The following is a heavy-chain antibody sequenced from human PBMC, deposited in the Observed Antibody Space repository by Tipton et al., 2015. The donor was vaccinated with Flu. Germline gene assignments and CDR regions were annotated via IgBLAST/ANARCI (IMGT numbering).Heavy chain of an antibody. V-gene: IGHV4-59*01. CDR1: GGSISSYY. CDR2: IYYSGST. J-gene: IGHJ3*02. Sequence: TLSLTCTVSGGSISSYYWSRIRQPPGKGLEWIGYIYYSGSTNYNPSLKSRVTISVDTSKNQFSPKLSSVTAADTAVYYCARDDGSGSYMGAIDIWGQGTMVTVSS. CDR3: ARDDGSGSYMGAIDI. D-gene: IGHD3-10*01.